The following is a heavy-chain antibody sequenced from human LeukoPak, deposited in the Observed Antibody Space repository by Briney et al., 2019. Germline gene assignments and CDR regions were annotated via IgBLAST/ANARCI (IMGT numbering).Heavy chain of an antibody. V-gene: IGHV4-30-2*01. CDR3: ARVKQWPGLWFDP. D-gene: IGHD6-19*01. CDR1: GGSIGSGGYY. CDR2: IYHSGST. Sequence: SETLSLTCTVSGGSIGSGGYYWSWIRQPPGKGLEWIGYIYHSGSTYYNPSLKSRVTISVDRSKNQFSLKLSSVTAADTAVYYCARVKQWPGLWFDPWGQGTLVTVSS. J-gene: IGHJ5*02.